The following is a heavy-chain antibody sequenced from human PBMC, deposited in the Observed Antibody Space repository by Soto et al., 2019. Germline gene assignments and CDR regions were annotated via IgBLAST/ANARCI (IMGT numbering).Heavy chain of an antibody. CDR3: ARDLPYGYDSHYYSGMDV. V-gene: IGHV3-7*05. CDR1: GFTFSSYW. CDR2: IKQDGSEK. D-gene: IGHD5-18*01. J-gene: IGHJ6*02. Sequence: EVQLVESGGGLVQPGGSLRLSCAASGFTFSSYWMSWVRQAPGKGLEWVANIKQDGSEKYYVDSVKGRFTISRDNAKNSLYLQMNSLRAEDTAVYYCARDLPYGYDSHYYSGMDVWGQGTTVTVSS.